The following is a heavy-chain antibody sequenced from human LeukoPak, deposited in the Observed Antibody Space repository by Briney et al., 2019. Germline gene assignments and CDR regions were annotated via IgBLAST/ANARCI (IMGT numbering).Heavy chain of an antibody. CDR2: IYLTGNT. V-gene: IGHV4-59*01. D-gene: IGHD2-21*01. Sequence: PSETLSLTCTVSGDSISSYYWSWIRQPPGKGLEWIGYIYLTGNTNYNPSLKSRVTISVDTSENQFSLRLTSVTAADTAVYYCARVGDWAFDSWGQGTMVTV. J-gene: IGHJ3*02. CDR1: GDSISSYY. CDR3: ARVGDWAFDS.